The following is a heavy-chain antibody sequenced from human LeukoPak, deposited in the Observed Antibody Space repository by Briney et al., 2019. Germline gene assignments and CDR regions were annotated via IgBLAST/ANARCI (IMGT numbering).Heavy chain of an antibody. D-gene: IGHD6-6*01. CDR2: INPNSGGT. J-gene: IGHJ6*03. Sequence: ASVKVSCKASGYTFTGYYMHWVRQAPGQGLEWMGWINPNSGGTNYAQKFQGRVTMTRDTSISTAYMELSRLRSDDTAVYYCARGQAMAARFPCGIPYYMDVWGKGTTVTVSS. V-gene: IGHV1-2*02. CDR3: ARGQAMAARFPCGIPYYMDV. CDR1: GYTFTGYY.